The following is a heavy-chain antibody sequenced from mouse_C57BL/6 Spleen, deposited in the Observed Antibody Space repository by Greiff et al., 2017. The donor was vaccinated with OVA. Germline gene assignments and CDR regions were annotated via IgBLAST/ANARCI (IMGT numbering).Heavy chain of an antibody. Sequence: EVQLQQSGPELVKPGASVKISCKASGYTFTDYYMNWVKQSHGKSLEWIGDINPNNGGTSYNQKFKGKATLTVDKSSSTAYMELRSLTSEDSAVYYCARGGYYYGSYYFDYWGQGTTLTVSS. CDR3: ARGGYYYGSYYFDY. CDR2: INPNNGGT. CDR1: GYTFTDYY. V-gene: IGHV1-26*01. J-gene: IGHJ2*01. D-gene: IGHD1-1*01.